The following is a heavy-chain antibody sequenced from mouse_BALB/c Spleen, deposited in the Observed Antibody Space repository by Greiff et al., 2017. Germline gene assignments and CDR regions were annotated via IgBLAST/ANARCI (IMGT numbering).Heavy chain of an antibody. CDR1: GYTFTSYW. J-gene: IGHJ4*01. CDR2: INPSTGYT. Sequence: VQLVESGAELAKPGASVKMSCKASGYTFTSYWMHWVKQRPGQGLEWIGYINPSTGYTEYNQKFKDKATLTADKSSSTAYMQLSSLTSEDSAVYYCARYGYDGFYAMDYWGQGTSVTVSS. CDR3: ARYGYDGFYAMDY. V-gene: IGHV1-7*01. D-gene: IGHD2-14*01.